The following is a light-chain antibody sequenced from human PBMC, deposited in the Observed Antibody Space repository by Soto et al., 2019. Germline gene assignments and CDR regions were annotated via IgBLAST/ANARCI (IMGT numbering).Light chain of an antibody. CDR3: QHYNSYPEA. V-gene: IGKV1-5*03. J-gene: IGKJ1*01. CDR2: KAS. CDR1: QSIISW. Sequence: IPITKSPSSLSASVEARVTITCRASQSIISWLAWYQQKPGKAPKLLIYKASTLKSGVPSRFSGSGSGTEFTLTISSLQPDDFATYYCQHYNSYPEAFGQGTKVDIK.